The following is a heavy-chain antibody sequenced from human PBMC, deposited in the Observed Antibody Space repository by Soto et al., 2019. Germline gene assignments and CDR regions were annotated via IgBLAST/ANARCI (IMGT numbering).Heavy chain of an antibody. CDR1: GFTFRSYA. Sequence: GGSLRLSCAASGFTFRSYAMSWVRQAPGKGLEWVSAISGSGGSTYYADSVKGRFTISRDNSKNTLYLQMNSLRAEDTAVYYCANDRRGQAVDGPRFDYWGQGTLVTVSS. CDR3: ANDRRGQAVDGPRFDY. D-gene: IGHD6-19*01. V-gene: IGHV3-23*01. CDR2: ISGSGGST. J-gene: IGHJ4*01.